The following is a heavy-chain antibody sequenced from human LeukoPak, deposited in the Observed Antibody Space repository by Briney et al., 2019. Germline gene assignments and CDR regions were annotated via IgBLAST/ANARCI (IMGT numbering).Heavy chain of an antibody. V-gene: IGHV3-53*01. J-gene: IGHJ4*02. Sequence: GGSLRLSCAASGFTFSSDCMSWVRQAPGKGLEWVSIIYGGGTTYYADSVKGRFTISRDNSKNTLYLQMNSLRAEDTAVYYCATDDRIAEPGTFDYWGQGALVTVSS. D-gene: IGHD6-13*01. CDR2: IYGGGTT. CDR1: GFTFSSDC. CDR3: ATDDRIAEPGTFDY.